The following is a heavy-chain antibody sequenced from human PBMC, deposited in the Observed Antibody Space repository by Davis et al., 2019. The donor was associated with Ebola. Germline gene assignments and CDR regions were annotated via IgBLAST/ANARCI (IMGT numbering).Heavy chain of an antibody. CDR1: GFTFTSYA. CDR3: AKGANYGAPFDY. J-gene: IGHJ4*02. CDR2: ISGTAVTT. Sequence: PGGSLRLSCAASGFTFTSYAMNWVRQAPGKGLECVSFISGTAVTTYYADSVKGRFTISRDNCKNTLYLQMNSLRAEDTAVYYCAKGANYGAPFDYWGQGTLVTVSS. V-gene: IGHV3-23*01. D-gene: IGHD4/OR15-4a*01.